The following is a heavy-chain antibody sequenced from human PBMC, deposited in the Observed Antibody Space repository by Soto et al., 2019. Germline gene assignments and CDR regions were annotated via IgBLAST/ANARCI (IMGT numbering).Heavy chain of an antibody. D-gene: IGHD6-13*01. J-gene: IGHJ6*02. CDR2: INHSGST. Sequence: SETLSLTCAVYGGSFSGYYWSWIRQPPGKGLEWMGEINHSGSTNYNPSLKSRVTISVDTSKNQFSLELSSVTAADTAVYYCAREGIAAATGGFWYYYYGMEVWGQGSTVT. CDR3: AREGIAAATGGFWYYYYGMEV. V-gene: IGHV4-34*01. CDR1: GGSFSGYY.